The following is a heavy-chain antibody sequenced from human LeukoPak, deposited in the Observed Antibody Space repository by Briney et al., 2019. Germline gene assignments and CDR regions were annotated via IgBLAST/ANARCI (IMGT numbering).Heavy chain of an antibody. J-gene: IGHJ4*02. CDR2: IHPNSGGT. V-gene: IGHV1-2*02. CDR3: GRKSAARKTSEFDY. Sequence: ASVKVSCKASGYTFTDYYINWVRQAPGQGLEWMGWIHPNSGGTNYAQKFQGRVTMTRDTSINTAYMELSRLTSDDTAVYYCGRKSAARKTSEFDYWSQGALVTVSS. D-gene: IGHD6-6*01. CDR1: GYTFTDYY.